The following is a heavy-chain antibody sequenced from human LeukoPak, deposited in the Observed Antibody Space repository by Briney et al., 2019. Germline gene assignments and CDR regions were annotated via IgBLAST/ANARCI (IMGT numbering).Heavy chain of an antibody. CDR3: ARAGLPGHDAFDI. J-gene: IGHJ3*02. V-gene: IGHV1-18*01. CDR2: ISAYNVNT. D-gene: IGHD7-27*01. Sequence: GASVTVSCKTSGYTFTSYDFSWVRQAPGQGLEWMGWISAYNVNTNYAQKLQGRVTMTTDTSTSTAYMELRSLRSDDTAVYYCARAGLPGHDAFDIWGQGTMVTVSS. CDR1: GYTFTSYD.